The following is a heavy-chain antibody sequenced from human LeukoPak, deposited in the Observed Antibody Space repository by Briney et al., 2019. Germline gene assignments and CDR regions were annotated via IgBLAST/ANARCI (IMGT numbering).Heavy chain of an antibody. D-gene: IGHD2-15*01. J-gene: IGHJ5*02. CDR3: AKDDLITGGKNWFDL. CDR1: GDSIRSYY. Sequence: SETLSLTCTVSGDSIRSYYWNWLRQPAGKGLEWIGRTQASGSTNDNPSLKSRIIMSIDTSKNQFSLKLTSVTAADTAVYYCAKDDLITGGKNWFDLWGQGTLVTVSS. CDR2: TQASGST. V-gene: IGHV4-4*07.